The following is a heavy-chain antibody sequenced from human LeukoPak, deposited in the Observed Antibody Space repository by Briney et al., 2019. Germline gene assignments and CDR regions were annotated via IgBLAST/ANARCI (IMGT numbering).Heavy chain of an antibody. J-gene: IGHJ4*02. D-gene: IGHD1-26*01. Sequence: PGGSLRLSCAASGFTFTSYWMHWVRQAPGKGLVWVSRINSDGTSTSYADSVKGRFTISRDNAKSMLYLEMNSLRVDDTSVYYCVRGAPFDYWGQGTLVTVSS. CDR3: VRGAPFDY. CDR1: GFTFTSYW. V-gene: IGHV3-74*01. CDR2: INSDGTST.